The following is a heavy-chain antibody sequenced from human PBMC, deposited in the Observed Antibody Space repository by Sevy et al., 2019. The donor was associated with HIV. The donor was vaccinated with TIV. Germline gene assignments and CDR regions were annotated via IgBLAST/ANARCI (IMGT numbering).Heavy chain of an antibody. Sequence: GGSLRLSCAASGFTFSSYSMNWVRQAPGKGLEWVSSISSSSSYIYYADSVKGRFTISRDNAKNSQYLQMNSLRAEDTAVYYCARDGPTMVRGVSFYFDYWGQGTLVTVSS. J-gene: IGHJ4*02. CDR1: GFTFSSYS. D-gene: IGHD3-10*01. CDR2: ISSSSSYI. V-gene: IGHV3-21*01. CDR3: ARDGPTMVRGVSFYFDY.